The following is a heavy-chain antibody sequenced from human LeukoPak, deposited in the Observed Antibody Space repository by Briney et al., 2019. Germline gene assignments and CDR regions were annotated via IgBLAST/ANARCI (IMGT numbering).Heavy chain of an antibody. V-gene: IGHV4-39*01. CDR2: IYYSGNT. D-gene: IGHD3-16*01. CDR1: GGSISSSSYY. CDR3: ARQSVFWYFDL. Sequence: SETLSLTCTVSGGSISSSSYYWGWIRQPPGKGLEWIAIIYYSGNTYYNPSLKSRVTISVDTSKNQFSLKLSSVTAADTAVHYCARQSVFWYFDLWGRGTLVTVPS. J-gene: IGHJ2*01.